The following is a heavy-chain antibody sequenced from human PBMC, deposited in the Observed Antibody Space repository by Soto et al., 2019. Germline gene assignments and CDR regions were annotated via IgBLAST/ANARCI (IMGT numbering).Heavy chain of an antibody. CDR3: ARGLKVNYDFWSGYYSKLGNWFDP. V-gene: IGHV1-8*01. J-gene: IGHJ5*02. CDR2: MNPNSGNT. Sequence: ASVKVSCKASGYTFTSYDINWVRQATGQGLEWMGWMNPNSGNTGYAQKFQGRVTMTRNTSISTAYMELSSLRSEDTAVYYCARGLKVNYDFWSGYYSKLGNWFDPRAQRTPVTVSS. D-gene: IGHD3-3*01. CDR1: GYTFTSYD.